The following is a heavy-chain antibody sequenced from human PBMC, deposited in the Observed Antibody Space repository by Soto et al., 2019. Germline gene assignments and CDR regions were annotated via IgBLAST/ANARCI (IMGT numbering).Heavy chain of an antibody. CDR1: GFTFSDYY. J-gene: IGHJ4*02. D-gene: IGHD1-1*01. Sequence: QVQLVESGGGLVKPGGTLRLSCEGSGFTFSDYYISWIRQAPGTGLEWISYSSNSGTFSRYADSVKGRLAISRDNTKNLLYLQINSLRAEDTAVYYCSRSGDNYNRLDYWGQGTPVTVSS. CDR3: SRSGDNYNRLDY. CDR2: SSNSGTFS. V-gene: IGHV3-11*06.